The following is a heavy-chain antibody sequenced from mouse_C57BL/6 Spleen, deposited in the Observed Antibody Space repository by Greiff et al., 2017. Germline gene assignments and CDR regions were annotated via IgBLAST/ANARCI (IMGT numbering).Heavy chain of an antibody. CDR3: ARLAAVITTVVEKDYFDY. CDR1: GYTFTSYW. CDR2: IYPGSGST. J-gene: IGHJ2*01. V-gene: IGHV1-55*01. D-gene: IGHD1-1*01. Sequence: QVHVKQSGAELVKPGASVKMSCKASGYTFTSYWITWVKQRPGQGLEWIGDIYPGSGSTNYNEKFKSKATLTVDTSSSTAYMRLSSLTSEDSAVYYCARLAAVITTVVEKDYFDYWGQGTTLTVSS.